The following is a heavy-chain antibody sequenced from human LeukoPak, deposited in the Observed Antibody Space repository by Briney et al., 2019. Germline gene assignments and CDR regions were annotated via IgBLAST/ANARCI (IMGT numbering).Heavy chain of an antibody. CDR1: GGSISSSSYY. CDR3: SSRYGPYFDY. V-gene: IGHV4-39*07. Sequence: SETLSLTCTVSGGSISSSSYYWGWIRQPPGKGLEWIGSIYYSGSTYYHPSLKSRVTISVDTSKNQFSLKLSSVTAADTAVYYCSSRYGPYFDYWGQGTLVTVSS. CDR2: IYYSGST. D-gene: IGHD1-14*01. J-gene: IGHJ4*02.